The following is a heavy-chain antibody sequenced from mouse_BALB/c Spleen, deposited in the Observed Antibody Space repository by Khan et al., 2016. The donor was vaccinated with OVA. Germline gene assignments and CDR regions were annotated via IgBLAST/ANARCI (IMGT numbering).Heavy chain of an antibody. Sequence: QVQLQQSGAELMKPGASAKISCKATGYTFSSYWIEWVKQRPGHGLEWIGEIFPGSGSTNYNEKFKGKATFTADTSSNTAYMQLSSLTSEDSAVYYCAKYGNHWYFDVWGAGTTVTVSS. CDR3: AKYGNHWYFDV. D-gene: IGHD2-1*01. V-gene: IGHV1-9*01. CDR2: IFPGSGST. J-gene: IGHJ1*01. CDR1: GYTFSSYW.